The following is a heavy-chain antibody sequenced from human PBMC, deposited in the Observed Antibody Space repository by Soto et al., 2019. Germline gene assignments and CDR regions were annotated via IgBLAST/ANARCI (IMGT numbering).Heavy chain of an antibody. J-gene: IGHJ4*02. D-gene: IGHD3-9*01. Sequence: PGLPLRLSWADSGFTVHSHYLLWVRQAPGKGLEWVSVIYSGGSTYYADSVKGRFTISRDNSKNTLYLQMNSLRAEDTAVYYCARQLNDIDYWGQGTLVTVSS. CDR1: GFTVHSHY. V-gene: IGHV3-53*01. CDR2: IYSGGST. CDR3: ARQLNDIDY.